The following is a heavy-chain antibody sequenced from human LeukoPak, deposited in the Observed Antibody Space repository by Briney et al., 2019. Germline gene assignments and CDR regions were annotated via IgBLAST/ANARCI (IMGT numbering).Heavy chain of an antibody. CDR3: ARGIAAAGTLAFDI. CDR2: ISGSGGST. CDR1: GFTFSSYA. Sequence: PGGSLRLSYAASGFTFSSYAMSWVRQAPGKGLEWVSAISGSGGSTYYADSVKGRFTISRDNSKNTLYLQMNSLRAEDTAVYYCARGIAAAGTLAFDIWGQGTMVTVSS. V-gene: IGHV3-23*01. J-gene: IGHJ3*02. D-gene: IGHD6-13*01.